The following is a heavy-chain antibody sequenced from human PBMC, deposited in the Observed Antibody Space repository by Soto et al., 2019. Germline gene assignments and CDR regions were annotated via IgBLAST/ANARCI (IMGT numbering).Heavy chain of an antibody. CDR2: IDPKSGGT. D-gene: IGHD5-12*01. J-gene: IGHJ4*02. V-gene: IGHV1-2*02. Sequence: QVQLVQSGAEVKKPGASVKVSCKTSGYDFFKYNMHWVRQAPGQGLEWMGWIDPKSGGTTYEQKFLGRVTMTRDTSINTAYMDLNRLTSDDTAVYYCARVSVDVPEWGQGTLITVSS. CDR1: GYDFFKYN. CDR3: ARVSVDVPE.